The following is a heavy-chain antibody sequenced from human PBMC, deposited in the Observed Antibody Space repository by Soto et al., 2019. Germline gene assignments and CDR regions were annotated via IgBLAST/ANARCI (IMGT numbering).Heavy chain of an antibody. CDR2: ISNDGGNT. D-gene: IGHD1-26*01. V-gene: IGHV3-30*18. J-gene: IGHJ5*02. CDR1: GFTFSTYG. CDR3: AKGRSGNYFDP. Sequence: QVQLVESGGGVVQPGRSLRLSCTASGFTFSTYGIHWFRQAPGKGLEWVAVISNDGGNTYYADSVKGRFTISRDNSKNTLFLQMNSLRADDTAVYYCAKGRSGNYFDPWGQGTLVTVSS.